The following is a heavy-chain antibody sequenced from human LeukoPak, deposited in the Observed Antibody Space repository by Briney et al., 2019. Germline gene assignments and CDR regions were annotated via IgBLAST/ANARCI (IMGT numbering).Heavy chain of an antibody. J-gene: IGHJ4*02. V-gene: IGHV3-66*01. Sequence: GGSLRLPCAASGFTVSSNYMSWVRQAPGKGLEWVSVIYSGGSTYYADSVKGRFTISRDNSKNTLYLQMNSLRAEDTAVYYCARDLLHPGGGSGPFDYWGQGTLVTVSS. CDR2: IYSGGST. CDR1: GFTVSSNY. D-gene: IGHD3-10*01. CDR3: ARDLLHPGGGSGPFDY.